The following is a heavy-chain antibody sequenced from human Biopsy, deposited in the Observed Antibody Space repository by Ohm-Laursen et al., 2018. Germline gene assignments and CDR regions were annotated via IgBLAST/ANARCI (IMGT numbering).Heavy chain of an antibody. CDR3: ARVFCTSTTCYGLLDN. Sequence: SVKVSCKASGYTFTSYDISWVRQAPGQGLEWMGWISPYNDKTSYPPKLQDRVTMTADTSTNTAHMELRSLRSDDTAAYYCARVFCTSTTCYGLLDNWGQGTVVTVSS. J-gene: IGHJ4*02. CDR2: ISPYNDKT. D-gene: IGHD2/OR15-2a*01. CDR1: GYTFTSYD. V-gene: IGHV1-18*01.